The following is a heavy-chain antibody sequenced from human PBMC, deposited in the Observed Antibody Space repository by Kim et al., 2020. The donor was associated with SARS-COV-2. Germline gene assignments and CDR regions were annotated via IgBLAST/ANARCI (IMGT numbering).Heavy chain of an antibody. V-gene: IGHV3-30*18. CDR2: ISYDGSNK. CDR1: GFTFSSYG. CDR3: AKDRLEWAPFDY. Sequence: GGSLRLSCAASGFTFSSYGMHWVRQAPGKGLEWVAVISYDGSNKYYADSVKGRFTISRDNSKNTLYLQMNSLRAEDTAVYYCAKDRLEWAPFDYWGQGTLVTVSS. J-gene: IGHJ4*02. D-gene: IGHD3-3*01.